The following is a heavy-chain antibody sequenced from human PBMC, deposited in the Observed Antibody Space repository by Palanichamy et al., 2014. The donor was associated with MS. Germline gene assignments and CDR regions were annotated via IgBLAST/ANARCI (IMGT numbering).Heavy chain of an antibody. Sequence: QVQLQESGPGLVKPSETLSLTCVVSSYSISSGYYWGWVRQPPGKGLEWIGSIYHSGSTSYNPPLKSRVTISVDTSKNQFSLKLSSVTAADTAVYYCARLYNGRYFDYWGQGTLVTVSS. CDR3: ARLYNGRYFDY. V-gene: IGHV4-38-2*01. CDR1: SYSISSGYY. CDR2: IYHSGST. D-gene: IGHD1-26*01. J-gene: IGHJ4*02.